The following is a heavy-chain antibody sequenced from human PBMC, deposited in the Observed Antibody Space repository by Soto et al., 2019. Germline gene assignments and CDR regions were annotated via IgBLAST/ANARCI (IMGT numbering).Heavy chain of an antibody. CDR1: ECSFGDYA. CDR2: IRGKASGGAV. CDR3: TRWYGTRWSSNHQAMDG. D-gene: IGHD1-26*01. J-gene: IGHJ6*02. Sequence: SLRLSCTCSECSFGDYAMTWVREGPGKGLEWVACIRGKASGGAVEYAASVKGRFIISRDDSKRIAYLQMNSLKREDSGDCYCTRWYGTRWSSNHQAMDGWGQGTTVTVSS. V-gene: IGHV3-49*04.